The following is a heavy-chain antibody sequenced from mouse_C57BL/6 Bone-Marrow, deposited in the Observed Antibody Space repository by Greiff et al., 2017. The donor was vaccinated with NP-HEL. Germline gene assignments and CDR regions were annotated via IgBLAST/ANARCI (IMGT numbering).Heavy chain of an antibody. Sequence: DVKLVESGGGLVKPGGSLKLSCAASGFTFSDYGMHWVRQAPEKGLEWVAYISSGSSTIYYADTVKGRFTISRDNAKNTLFLQMTSLWSEDTAMYYCANILRFAYWGQGTLVTVSA. CDR3: ANILRFAY. V-gene: IGHV5-17*01. D-gene: IGHD1-3*01. CDR2: ISSGSSTI. CDR1: GFTFSDYG. J-gene: IGHJ3*01.